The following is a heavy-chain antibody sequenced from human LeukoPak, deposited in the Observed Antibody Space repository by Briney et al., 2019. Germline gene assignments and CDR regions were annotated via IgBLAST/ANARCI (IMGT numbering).Heavy chain of an antibody. J-gene: IGHJ4*02. D-gene: IGHD5-18*01. V-gene: IGHV3-30*04. CDR1: GFTFSSYA. CDR2: ISYVGSNK. CDR3: ASKGIQLWLPHC. Sequence: GRSLRLSCAASGFTFSSYAMHWVRQAPGKGLEWGAVISYVGSNKYYANSVKGRITISRDNSKNTLYLQMSSLRAEDTAVYYCASKGIQLWLPHCWGQGTLVTVSS.